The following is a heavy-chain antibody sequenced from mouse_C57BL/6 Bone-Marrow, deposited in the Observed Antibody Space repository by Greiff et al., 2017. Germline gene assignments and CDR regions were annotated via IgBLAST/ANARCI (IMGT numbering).Heavy chain of an antibody. Sequence: VQLQQSGAELVRPGASVKLSCKASGYTFTDYYINWVKQRPGQGLEWIARIYPGSGNTYYNEKFKGKATLTAEKSSSTAYMQLSSLTSEDSAVYFCARDGEDYAMDYWGQGTSVTVSS. CDR2: IYPGSGNT. CDR1: GYTFTDYY. CDR3: ARDGEDYAMDY. V-gene: IGHV1-76*01. J-gene: IGHJ4*01.